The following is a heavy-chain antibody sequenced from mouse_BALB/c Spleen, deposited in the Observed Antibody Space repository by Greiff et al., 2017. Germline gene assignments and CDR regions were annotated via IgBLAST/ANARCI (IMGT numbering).Heavy chain of an antibody. D-gene: IGHD2-2*01. V-gene: IGHV5-4*02. CDR1: GFTFSDYY. Sequence: EVHLVESGGGLVKPGGSLKLSCAASGFTFSDYYMYWVRQTPEKRLEWVATISDGGSYTYYPDSVKGRFTISRDNAKNNLYLQMSSLKSEDTAMYYCARDGYDGGGAMDYWGQGTSVTVSS. CDR3: ARDGYDGGGAMDY. J-gene: IGHJ4*01. CDR2: ISDGGSYT.